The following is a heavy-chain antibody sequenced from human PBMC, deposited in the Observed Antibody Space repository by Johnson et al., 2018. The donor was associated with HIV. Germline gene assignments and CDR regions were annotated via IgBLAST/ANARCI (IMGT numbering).Heavy chain of an antibody. J-gene: IGHJ3*02. D-gene: IGHD2-15*01. CDR2: IYSGGST. V-gene: IGHV3-66*02. Sequence: MLLVESGGGVVQPGRSLRLSCAASGFTVSSNYMSWVRQAPGKGLEWVSIIYSGGSTYYTDSVKGRFTISRDNSKNTMYLQMNSLRAEDTAVYYCARIGAWQLHRAFDIWGQGTMVTVSS. CDR3: ARIGAWQLHRAFDI. CDR1: GFTVSSNY.